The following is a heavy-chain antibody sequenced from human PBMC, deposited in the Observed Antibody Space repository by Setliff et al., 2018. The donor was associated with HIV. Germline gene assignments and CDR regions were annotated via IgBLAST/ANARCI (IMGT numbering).Heavy chain of an antibody. D-gene: IGHD3-3*01. V-gene: IGHV4-34*01. Sequence: SETLSLTCAVCGGSFSGYYWTWIRQLPGKGLEWLGEINQSGISNFNPSLKSRVATPIDTPKNQFSLKLSSVTAADTAVYFCARGGGFWSGQLDYWGQGTLVTVSS. J-gene: IGHJ4*02. CDR3: ARGGGFWSGQLDY. CDR2: INQSGIS. CDR1: GGSFSGYY.